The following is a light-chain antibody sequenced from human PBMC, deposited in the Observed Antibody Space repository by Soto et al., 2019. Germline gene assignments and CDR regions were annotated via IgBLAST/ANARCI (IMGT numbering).Light chain of an antibody. CDR1: SSDVGGWPH. Sequence: QSALTPPASVSASPGQSITISCAGTSSDVGGWPHVSWYQQHPGKAPKLVIYEVSNRPSGVSSRFSGSKSGSTASLTISGLQAEDEADYYCSSYTSSSTLVFGGGTKLTVL. J-gene: IGLJ2*01. CDR3: SSYTSSSTLV. V-gene: IGLV2-14*01. CDR2: EVS.